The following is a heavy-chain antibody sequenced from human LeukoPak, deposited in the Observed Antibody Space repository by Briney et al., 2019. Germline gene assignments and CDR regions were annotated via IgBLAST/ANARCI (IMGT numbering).Heavy chain of an antibody. V-gene: IGHV1-46*01. D-gene: IGHD3-22*01. CDR1: GYTFTSYY. CDR3: ARGGYYYDSSGYYSAFDI. Sequence: ASVKVSCKASGYTFTSYYMHWVRQAPGQGLEWMGIINPSGGSTSYAQKFQGRATVTRDTSTSTVYMELSSLRSEDTAVYYCARGGYYYDSSGYYSAFDIWGQGTMVTVSS. CDR2: INPSGGST. J-gene: IGHJ3*02.